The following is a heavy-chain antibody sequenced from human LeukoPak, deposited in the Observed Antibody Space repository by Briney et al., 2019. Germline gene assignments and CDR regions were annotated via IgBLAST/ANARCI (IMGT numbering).Heavy chain of an antibody. D-gene: IGHD2-8*02. V-gene: IGHV3-30*01. CDR2: VSYDGGHK. CDR1: RFRLSEYG. CDR3: ARDRINRMVLGHDSRLDI. Sequence: PRGSLRLSCVGSRFRLSEYGIHWGRPAPGKGVEWVAVVSYDGGHKYYADSVKGRFTISRDTSSDTVSLQMNSLRVEDTAVYYCARDRINRMVLGHDSRLDIWGQGTLVTVSS. J-gene: IGHJ4*02.